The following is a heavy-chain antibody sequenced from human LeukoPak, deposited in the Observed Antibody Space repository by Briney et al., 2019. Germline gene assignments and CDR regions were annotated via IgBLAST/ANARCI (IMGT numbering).Heavy chain of an antibody. CDR1: GFTFSSYW. CDR3: ARERAVAGFTPLSY. CDR2: IDSDGNYT. D-gene: IGHD6-19*01. Sequence: GGSLRLSCAASGFTFSSYWMHWVRHAPGKGLVWVSRIDSDGNYTSYADSVKGRFTISRDNAKNTLYLQMNSLRAEDTAVYYCARERAVAGFTPLSYWGQGTLVTVSS. V-gene: IGHV3-74*01. J-gene: IGHJ4*02.